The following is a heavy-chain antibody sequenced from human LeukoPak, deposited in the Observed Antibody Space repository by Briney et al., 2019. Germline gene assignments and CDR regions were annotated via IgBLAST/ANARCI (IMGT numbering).Heavy chain of an antibody. J-gene: IGHJ6*03. V-gene: IGHV4-4*07. Sequence: SETLSLTCTASGDSISGFYWSWIRQPAGKGLQWIGRISTSGSTNHNPSLKSRVTMSVDRSTNEFSLTVRSVTAADTALYYCARGLPSYGDYVDYYFYMDVWGKGTTVTVSS. CDR3: ARGLPSYGDYVDYYFYMDV. D-gene: IGHD4-17*01. CDR1: GDSISGFY. CDR2: ISTSGST.